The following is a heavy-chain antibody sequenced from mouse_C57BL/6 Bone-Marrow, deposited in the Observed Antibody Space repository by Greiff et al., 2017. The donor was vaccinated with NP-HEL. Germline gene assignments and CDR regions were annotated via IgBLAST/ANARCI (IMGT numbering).Heavy chain of an antibody. CDR3: AKTHSNLHWYFDV. J-gene: IGHJ1*03. V-gene: IGHV2-5*01. D-gene: IGHD2-5*01. CDR1: GFSLTSYG. CDR2: IWRGGST. Sequence: VQLVESGPGLVQPSQSLSITCTVSGFSLTSYGVHWVRQSPGKGLEWLGVIWRGGSTDYNAAFMSRLSITKDHSKSQVFFKMNSLQADDTAIYYCAKTHSNLHWYFDVWGTGTTVTVSS.